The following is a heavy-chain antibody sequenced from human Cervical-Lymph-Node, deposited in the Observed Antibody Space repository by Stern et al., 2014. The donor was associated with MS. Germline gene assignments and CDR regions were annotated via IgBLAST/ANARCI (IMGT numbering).Heavy chain of an antibody. Sequence: QVQLVQSGAEVKKPGASVRVSCKASGYTFINYDINWVRQATGQGLEWVGWINPKNGHSASTKKFQGRGTATANNSQSTAYMDMINLRSEDAAIYYCTTSQGEFWGQGALVTVTS. CDR3: TTSQGEF. V-gene: IGHV1-8*01. CDR2: INPKNGHS. CDR1: GYTFINYD. D-gene: IGHD3-16*01. J-gene: IGHJ4*02.